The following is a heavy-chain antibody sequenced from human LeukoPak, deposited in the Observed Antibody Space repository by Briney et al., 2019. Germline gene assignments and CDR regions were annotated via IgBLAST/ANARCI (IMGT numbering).Heavy chain of an antibody. Sequence: SETLSLTCTVSGGSISSGDYYWSWIRQPPGKGLEWIGYIYYSGSTYYNPSLKSRVTISVDTSKNQFSLKLSSVTAADTAVYYCAGGSGSYWDYFDYWGQGTLVTVSS. D-gene: IGHD1-26*01. CDR2: IYYSGST. V-gene: IGHV4-30-4*08. CDR1: GGSISSGDYY. J-gene: IGHJ4*02. CDR3: AGGSGSYWDYFDY.